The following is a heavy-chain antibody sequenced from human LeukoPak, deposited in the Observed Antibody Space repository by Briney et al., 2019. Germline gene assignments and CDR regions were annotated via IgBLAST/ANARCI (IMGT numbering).Heavy chain of an antibody. CDR1: GGSISSGGFY. J-gene: IGHJ5*02. D-gene: IGHD3-16*01. Sequence: SETLSLTCTVSGGSISSGGFYWSWIRQHPGKGLEWIGTMYYSGSTYYNPSLKSRVTILVDTSKNQFSLKLSSATAADTAVYYCARVSYVVWWFDPWGQGTLVTVSS. CDR3: ARVSYVVWWFDP. V-gene: IGHV4-31*03. CDR2: MYYSGST.